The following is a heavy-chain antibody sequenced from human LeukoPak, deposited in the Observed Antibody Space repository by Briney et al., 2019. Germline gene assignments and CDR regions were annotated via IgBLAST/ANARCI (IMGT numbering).Heavy chain of an antibody. Sequence: SQTLSLTCTVSGGSISSGDYYWSWIRQPPGKGLEWIGYIYYCGSTYYNPSLKSRVTISVDTSKNQFSLKLSSVTAADTAVYYCARDGGQLWPDFDYWGQGTLVTVSS. V-gene: IGHV4-30-4*08. J-gene: IGHJ4*02. CDR2: IYYCGST. CDR1: GGSISSGDYY. D-gene: IGHD5-18*01. CDR3: ARDGGQLWPDFDY.